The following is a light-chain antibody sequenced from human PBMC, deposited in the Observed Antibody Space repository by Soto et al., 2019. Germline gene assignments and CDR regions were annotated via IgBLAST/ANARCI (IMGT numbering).Light chain of an antibody. CDR1: NIGSKS. Sequence: SYELAQPPSVSVAPGQTARITCGGNNIGSKSVHWYKQKAGQAPVLVVYDDSDRPSGIPERFSGSDSGNTATLTISRVEAGDVADYYCHVWDSTSDHHVFGTGTKVTVL. V-gene: IGLV3-21*02. CDR2: DDS. CDR3: HVWDSTSDHHV. J-gene: IGLJ1*01.